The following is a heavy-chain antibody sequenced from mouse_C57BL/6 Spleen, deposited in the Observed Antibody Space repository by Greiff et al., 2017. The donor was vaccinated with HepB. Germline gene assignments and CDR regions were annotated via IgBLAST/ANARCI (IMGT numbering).Heavy chain of an antibody. V-gene: IGHV2-3*01. CDR2: IWGDGST. J-gene: IGHJ3*01. Sequence: QVQLKQSGPGLVAPSQCLSITCTVSGFSLTSYGVSWVRQPPGKGLEWLGVIWGDGSTNYHSALISRLTISKDNSKIQVYLQLNSLQTDDTATYYCAKSYYYGSSYGFAYWGQGTLVTVSA. D-gene: IGHD1-1*01. CDR3: AKSYYYGSSYGFAY. CDR1: GFSLTSYG.